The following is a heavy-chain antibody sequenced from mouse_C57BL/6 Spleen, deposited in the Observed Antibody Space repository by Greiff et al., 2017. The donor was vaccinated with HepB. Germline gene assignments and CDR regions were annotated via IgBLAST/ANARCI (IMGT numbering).Heavy chain of an antibody. D-gene: IGHD2-1*01. Sequence: VKVVESGPELVKPGASVKISCKASGYAFSSSWMNWVKQRPGKGLEWIGRIYPGDGDTNYNGKFKGKATLTADKSSSTAYMQLSSLTSEDSAVYFCAKFDLPYDYWGQGTTLTVSS. CDR2: IYPGDGDT. CDR1: GYAFSSSW. V-gene: IGHV1-82*01. CDR3: AKFDLPYDY. J-gene: IGHJ2*01.